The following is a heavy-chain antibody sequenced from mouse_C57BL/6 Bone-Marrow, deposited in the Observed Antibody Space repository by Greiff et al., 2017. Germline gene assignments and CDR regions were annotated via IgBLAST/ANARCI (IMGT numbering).Heavy chain of an antibody. D-gene: IGHD2-1*01. J-gene: IGHJ3*01. CDR2: LCPRSGNT. V-gene: IGHV1-81*01. CDR1: GYTFTSYG. Sequence: QVKLLQSGAELVRPGASVKLSCKASGYTFTSYGISWVKQRTGQGLEWIGELCPRSGNTYYNEKVKGKVTLAADKSSSTTYMELRSLTSEDSAFYYCASPIYYGTAWCAYWGQGTLVTVSA. CDR3: ASPIYYGTAWCAY.